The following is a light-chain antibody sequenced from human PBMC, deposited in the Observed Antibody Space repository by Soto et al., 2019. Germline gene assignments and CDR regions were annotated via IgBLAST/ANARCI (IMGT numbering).Light chain of an antibody. J-gene: IGKJ4*01. V-gene: IGKV1-9*01. CDR3: QQLNSYPRLT. Sequence: IQLTQSPSSLSASVGDRVTITCRASQGISSYLAWYQQKPGKAPKLLIYAASTLQSGVPSRFSGSGSGTDFTLTISSLLPEDFATYYCQQLNSYPRLTFGGGTKVDIK. CDR2: AAS. CDR1: QGISSY.